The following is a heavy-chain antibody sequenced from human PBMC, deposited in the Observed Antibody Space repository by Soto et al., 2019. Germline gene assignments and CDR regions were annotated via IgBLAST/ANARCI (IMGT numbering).Heavy chain of an antibody. CDR2: ISYDGSNK. CDR3: AKLWFGELYPSDY. CDR1: GFTFSSYG. D-gene: IGHD3-10*01. V-gene: IGHV3-30*18. Sequence: GGSLRLSCAASGFTFSSYGMHWVRQAPGKGLEWVAVISYDGSNKYYADSVKGRFTISRDNSKNTLYLQMNSLRAEDTAVYYCAKLWFGELYPSDYWGQGTLVTVSS. J-gene: IGHJ4*02.